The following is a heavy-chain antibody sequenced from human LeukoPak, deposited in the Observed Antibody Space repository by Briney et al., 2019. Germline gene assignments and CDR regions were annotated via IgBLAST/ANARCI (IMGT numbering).Heavy chain of an antibody. CDR2: IIPIFGTA. CDR1: GYTFTSYD. Sequence: SVKVSCKASGYTFTSYDINWVRQATGQGLEWMGGIIPIFGTANYAQKFQGRVTITADKSTSTAYMELSSLRSEDTAVYYCARGKTYYYYMDVWGKGTTVTVSS. CDR3: ARGKTYYYYMDV. J-gene: IGHJ6*03. V-gene: IGHV1-69*06.